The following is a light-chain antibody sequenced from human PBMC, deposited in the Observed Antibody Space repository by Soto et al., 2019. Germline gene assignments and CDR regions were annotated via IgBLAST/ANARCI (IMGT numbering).Light chain of an antibody. J-gene: IGLJ1*01. V-gene: IGLV2-14*01. CDR3: SSYTTGGNYV. Sequence: QSALTQSASVSGSPGQSITISCTGTSSDVGAYNYVSWYQQYPGKAPKLMIYDVNYWPSGISNRFSGSKSGNTASLTISGLQAEDEAEYYCSSYTTGGNYVFGTGTKVTVL. CDR1: SSDVGAYNY. CDR2: DVN.